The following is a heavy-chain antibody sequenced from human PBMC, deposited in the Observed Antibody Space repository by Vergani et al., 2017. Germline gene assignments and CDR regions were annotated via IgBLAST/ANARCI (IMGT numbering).Heavy chain of an antibody. CDR1: GFTVSSNY. Sequence: EVQVVETGGGLVQPGGSLRLSCAASGFTVSSNYMSWVRQAPGKGLEWVSVIYSGGSTYYADSVKGRFIISRDNSKNTLYLQMNSLKTEDTAVYYCATLPLQTQQQVTSWGQGTLVTVSS. V-gene: IGHV3-66*01. D-gene: IGHD6-13*01. CDR3: ATLPLQTQQQVTS. CDR2: IYSGGST. J-gene: IGHJ5*02.